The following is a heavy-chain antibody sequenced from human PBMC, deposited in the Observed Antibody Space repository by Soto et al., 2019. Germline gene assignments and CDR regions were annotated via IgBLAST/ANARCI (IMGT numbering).Heavy chain of an antibody. D-gene: IGHD3-3*01. CDR2: ISAYNGNT. Sequence: GASVKVSCKASGYTFTSYGISWVRQAPGQRLEWMGWISAYNGNTNYAQKLQGRVTMTTDTSTSTAYMELRSLRSDDTAVYYCARVGTIFGVVNFHYYYYGMDVWGQGTTVTVSS. CDR1: GYTFTSYG. V-gene: IGHV1-18*01. CDR3: ARVGTIFGVVNFHYYYYGMDV. J-gene: IGHJ6*02.